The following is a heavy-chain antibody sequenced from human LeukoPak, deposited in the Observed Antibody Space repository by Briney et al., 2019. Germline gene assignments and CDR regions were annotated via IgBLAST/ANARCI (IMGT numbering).Heavy chain of an antibody. CDR3: ARDRYGSGSYYNAFDY. J-gene: IGHJ4*02. CDR1: GFTFSSYS. CDR2: ISSSSSYI. D-gene: IGHD3-10*01. V-gene: IGHV3-21*01. Sequence: PGGSLRLSCAASGFTFSSYSMNWVRQAPGKGLEWVSSISSSSSYIYYADSVKGRFTISRDNAKNSLYLQMNSLRAEDTAVYYCARDRYGSGSYYNAFDYWGQGTLVTVSP.